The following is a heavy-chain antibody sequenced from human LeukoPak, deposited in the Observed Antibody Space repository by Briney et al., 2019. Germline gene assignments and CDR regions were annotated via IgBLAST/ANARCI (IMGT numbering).Heavy chain of an antibody. D-gene: IGHD2-8*01. J-gene: IGHJ4*02. CDR3: AKEYCSNSVCHSLDY. CDR1: GFTFSSSG. Sequence: GGSLRLSCAASGFTFSSSGMHWVRQAPSKGLEWVAVISYDGSNKYYADSVKGRFTFSRDNPKNTLYLQMNSLRAEDTAVYYCAKEYCSNSVCHSLDYWGQGTLVTVSS. CDR2: ISYDGSNK. V-gene: IGHV3-30*18.